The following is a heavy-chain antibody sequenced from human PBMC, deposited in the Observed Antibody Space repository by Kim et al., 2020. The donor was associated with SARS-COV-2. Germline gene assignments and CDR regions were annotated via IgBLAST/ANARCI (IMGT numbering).Heavy chain of an antibody. CDR3: ARGGDYGHYFGRSDY. CDR1: GYTFTSYG. Sequence: ASVKVSCKTSGYTFTSYGIAWVRQGPGQGLQWMGWIRPGTSYRHYTQEFQDRVTMTTDTSTATGYMELRSLRSDDTAVYYCARGGDYGHYFGRSDYWGQG. J-gene: IGHJ4*02. CDR2: IRPGTSYR. D-gene: IGHD4-17*01. V-gene: IGHV1-18*01.